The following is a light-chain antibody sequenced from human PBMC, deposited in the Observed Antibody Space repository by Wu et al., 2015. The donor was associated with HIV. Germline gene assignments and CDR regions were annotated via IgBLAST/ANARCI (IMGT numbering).Light chain of an antibody. J-gene: IGKJ3*01. V-gene: IGKV3-15*01. Sequence: EIVLTQSPATLSLSPGERATHSCRSSQSVSTYLAWYQQKPGQAPRLLIYSASTRATGVPARFSGSGSGPEFTLTISSLQSEDFAVYYCQHYNNWPPSFTFGPGTKV. CDR2: SAS. CDR3: QHYNNWPPSFT. CDR1: QSVSTY.